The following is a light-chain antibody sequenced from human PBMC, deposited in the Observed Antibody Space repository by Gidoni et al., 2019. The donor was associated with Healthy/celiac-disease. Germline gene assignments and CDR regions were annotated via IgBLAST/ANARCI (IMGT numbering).Light chain of an antibody. Sequence: DIQMTQSPSSLSASVRDRVTITCRASQGISNYLAWYQQKPGQVPKLLIYAASTLQSGVPSRFSGSGSGTDFTLTISSLHPEDVATYYCQKYNSASWTFGQGTKVEIK. CDR1: QGISNY. J-gene: IGKJ1*01. CDR2: AAS. V-gene: IGKV1-27*01. CDR3: QKYNSASWT.